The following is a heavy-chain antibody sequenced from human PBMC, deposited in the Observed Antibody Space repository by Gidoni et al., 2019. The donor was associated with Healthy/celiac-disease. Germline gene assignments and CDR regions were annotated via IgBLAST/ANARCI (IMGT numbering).Heavy chain of an antibody. CDR2: IYHSGST. V-gene: IGHV4-38-2*02. CDR1: GYSISSCYY. Sequence: QVQLQESGPGLVKPSETLSLTCAVSGYSISSCYYWGWIRQPPGKGMEWIGSIYHSGSTYYNPSLKSRVTISVDTSKNQFSLKLSSVTAADTAVYYCAREGYSSSWSFDYWGQGTLVTVSS. J-gene: IGHJ4*02. D-gene: IGHD6-13*01. CDR3: AREGYSSSWSFDY.